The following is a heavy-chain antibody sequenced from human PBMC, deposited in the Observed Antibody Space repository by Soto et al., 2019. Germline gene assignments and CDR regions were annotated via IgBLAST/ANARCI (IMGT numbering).Heavy chain of an antibody. J-gene: IGHJ5*02. D-gene: IGHD6-19*01. CDR1: GFTFSAYD. CDR3: TREAVAVGGTWWFDP. Sequence: EVQLVESGGGLVQPGGSLRLSCAASGFTFSAYDMHWVRQATGKGLEWVSGITPAGDTYYPASVKGRFTISRENAKNSLYLQMNSLRAEDTAVYYCTREAVAVGGTWWFDPWGQGTLVTVSS. V-gene: IGHV3-13*01. CDR2: ITPAGDT.